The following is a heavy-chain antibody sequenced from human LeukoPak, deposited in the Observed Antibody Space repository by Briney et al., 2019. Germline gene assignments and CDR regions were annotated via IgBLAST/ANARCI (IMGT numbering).Heavy chain of an antibody. V-gene: IGHV1-18*01. CDR2: ISAYNGNT. CDR3: ARDYYDSSGYYSPNYYYYGMDV. CDR1: GYTFTSYG. D-gene: IGHD3-22*01. Sequence: ASVKVSCKASGYTFTSYGISWVRQAPGQGLEWMGWISAYNGNTNYAQKLQGRVTMTTDTSTSTAYMELRSLRSDDTAVYYCARDYYDSSGYYSPNYYYYGMDVWGQGTTVTVSS. J-gene: IGHJ6*02.